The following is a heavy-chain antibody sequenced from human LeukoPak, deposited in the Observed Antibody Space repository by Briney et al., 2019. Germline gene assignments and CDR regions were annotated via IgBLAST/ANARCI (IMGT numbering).Heavy chain of an antibody. CDR2: MNPNSGNT. CDR1: GYTFTSYD. Sequence: ASVKVSCKASGYTFTSYDINWVRQATGQGLEWMGWMNPNSGNTGYAQKFQGGVTMTRNTSISTAYMELSSLRSEDTAVYYCARRKFGYDDAFDIWGQGTMVTVSS. V-gene: IGHV1-8*01. J-gene: IGHJ3*02. D-gene: IGHD5-12*01. CDR3: ARRKFGYDDAFDI.